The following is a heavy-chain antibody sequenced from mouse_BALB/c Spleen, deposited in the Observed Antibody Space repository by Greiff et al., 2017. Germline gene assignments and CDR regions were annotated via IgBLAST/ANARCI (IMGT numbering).Heavy chain of an antibody. CDR2: ISSGGST. CDR1: GFTFSSYA. Sequence: EVKLMESGGGLVKPGGSLKLSCAASGFTFSSYAMSWVRQTPEKRLEWVASISSGGSTYYPDSVKGRFTISRDNARNILYLQMSSLRSEDTAMYYCAREDYGKDAMDYWGQGTSVTVSS. D-gene: IGHD2-1*01. CDR3: AREDYGKDAMDY. V-gene: IGHV5-6-5*01. J-gene: IGHJ4*01.